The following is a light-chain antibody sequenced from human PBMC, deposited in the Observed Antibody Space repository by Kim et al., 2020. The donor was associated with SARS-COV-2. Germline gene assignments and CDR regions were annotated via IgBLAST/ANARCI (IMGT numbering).Light chain of an antibody. Sequence: EIVMTQSPATLSVSPGERATLSCRASQRVSSSLAWYQQKPGQAPRLLLYGASTRATGVPARFAGSGSGTEFTLTISSLQSEDFAVYYCQQYNNWRTFGEGTKVDIK. J-gene: IGKJ1*01. CDR3: QQYNNWRT. CDR1: QRVSSS. CDR2: GAS. V-gene: IGKV3-15*01.